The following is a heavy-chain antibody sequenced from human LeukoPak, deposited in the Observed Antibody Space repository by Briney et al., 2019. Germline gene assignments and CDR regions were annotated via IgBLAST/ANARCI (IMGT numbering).Heavy chain of an antibody. Sequence: PGGSLRLSCAASGFTFSSYWMHWVRQAPGKGLVWVSRINSDGSDTRYADSVKGRFTISRDNAKNTLYLQMSSLRVEDTAVYYCARGNWKDEFYDYWGQGILVTVSS. J-gene: IGHJ4*02. CDR3: ARGNWKDEFYDY. V-gene: IGHV3-74*01. CDR1: GFTFSSYW. D-gene: IGHD1-20*01. CDR2: INSDGSDT.